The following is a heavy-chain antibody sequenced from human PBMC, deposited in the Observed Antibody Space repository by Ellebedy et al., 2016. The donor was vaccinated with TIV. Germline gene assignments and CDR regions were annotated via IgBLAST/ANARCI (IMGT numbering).Heavy chain of an antibody. Sequence: GESLKISCATSGFSVSGMHWVRQAPGQGLEWVAFVRSDGSTKYYMDSVKGRFTISRDSSKNTLDLQMNSLRTEDTGVYYCVKGAYPVPTVMAVWGQGTMVIVSS. V-gene: IGHV3-30*02. CDR1: GFSVSG. CDR2: VRSDGSTK. CDR3: VKGAYPVPTVMAV. J-gene: IGHJ6*02. D-gene: IGHD3-16*01.